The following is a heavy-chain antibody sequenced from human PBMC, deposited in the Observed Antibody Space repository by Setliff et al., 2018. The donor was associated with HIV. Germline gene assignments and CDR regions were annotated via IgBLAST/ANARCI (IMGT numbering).Heavy chain of an antibody. Sequence: PGGSLRLSCAASGFTFSSYSMNWVRQAPGKGLEWVSYISPNGNSMYYADSVKGRFTISRDNAKNSLYLQMNSLRAEDTALYYCAKDIIPAGLFHDLWGQGTLVTVSS. CDR1: GFTFSSYS. J-gene: IGHJ5*02. D-gene: IGHD2-2*01. V-gene: IGHV3-48*04. CDR3: AKDIIPAGLFHDL. CDR2: ISPNGNSM.